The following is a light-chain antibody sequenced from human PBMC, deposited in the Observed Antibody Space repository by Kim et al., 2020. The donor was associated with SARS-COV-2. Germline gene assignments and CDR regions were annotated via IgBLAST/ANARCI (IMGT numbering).Light chain of an antibody. CDR2: DVS. V-gene: IGLV2-14*01. Sequence: QSALTQPASVSGSPGQSITISCTGTSSDIGGYNYVSWYQQHPGKAPKLMIYDVSKRPSGVSNRFSGSKSGYTASLTISGLQAEDEADYYCNSYTSSSTVVFGGGTQLTVL. CDR3: NSYTSSSTVV. J-gene: IGLJ2*01. CDR1: SSDIGGYNY.